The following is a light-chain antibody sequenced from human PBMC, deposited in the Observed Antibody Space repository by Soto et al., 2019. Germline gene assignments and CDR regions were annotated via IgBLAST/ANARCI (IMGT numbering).Light chain of an antibody. V-gene: IGKV3-15*01. CDR2: GAS. J-gene: IGKJ1*01. CDR1: QSISNY. CDR3: QQSDIWPRT. Sequence: EIVMTQSPATLSVSPGERATLSCRASQSISNYLAWYQQKPGHAPRLLIYGASTRPTGIPDRFSGSGYGTEFTLTVSRLQSEDFAVYYCQQSDIWPRTFGQGTKVDI.